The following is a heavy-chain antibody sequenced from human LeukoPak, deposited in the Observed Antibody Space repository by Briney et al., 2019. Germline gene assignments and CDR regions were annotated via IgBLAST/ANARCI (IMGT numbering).Heavy chain of an antibody. CDR3: ARNVGWYTYDT. CDR1: GGSLNIHY. V-gene: IGHV4-59*08. Sequence: SETLSLTCTVSGGSLNIHYWSWIRQPPGQGLELIGYIHGSGHTHYDTTLRGRATISEDTSKNQFFLQLTSVTAADTAIYYCARNVGWYTYDTWGQGILVTVSS. D-gene: IGHD6-19*01. J-gene: IGHJ5*02. CDR2: IHGSGHT.